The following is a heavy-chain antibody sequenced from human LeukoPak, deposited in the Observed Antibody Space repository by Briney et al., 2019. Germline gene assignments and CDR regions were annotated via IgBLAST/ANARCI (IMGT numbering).Heavy chain of an antibody. CDR1: GYTFTNYG. D-gene: IGHD3-22*01. V-gene: IGHV1-18*01. Sequence: GASVKVSCKASGYTFTNYGISWVRQAPGQGLEWMGWISAYNGNTNYAQNFQGRVTMTTDTSTSTAYMELRSLRSDDTAIYYCARDYRSSGYPDLDYWGQGSLVTASS. CDR3: ARDYRSSGYPDLDY. J-gene: IGHJ4*02. CDR2: ISAYNGNT.